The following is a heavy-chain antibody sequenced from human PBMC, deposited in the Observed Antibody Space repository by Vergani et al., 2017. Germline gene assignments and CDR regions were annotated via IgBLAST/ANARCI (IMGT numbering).Heavy chain of an antibody. CDR3: GRVADFYGLGSRLLDL. CDR2: MYHSGST. J-gene: IGHJ5*02. D-gene: IGHD3-10*01. Sequence: QVRLQESGPGLVKPSETLSLTCSVSGGSMSGYYWSWIRKPPGKELEGIGYMYHSGSTNYNPSLETRVTISGDTSKNQFSLKLNSVTAADTAVYYCGRVADFYGLGSRLLDLWGQGILVTVSS. V-gene: IGHV4-59*01. CDR1: GGSMSGYY.